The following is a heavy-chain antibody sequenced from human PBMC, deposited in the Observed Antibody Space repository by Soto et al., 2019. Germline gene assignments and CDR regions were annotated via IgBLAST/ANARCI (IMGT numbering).Heavy chain of an antibody. CDR3: ARLTTS. V-gene: IGHV3-23*01. Sequence: GGSPRLSCAASGFTLSSSAMSWVRQAPGKGLEWVSTTTISGTYYTESVKGRFTISRDNSKNTLYLQMNSLRVEDTAVYYCARLTTSWGQGALVTVSS. CDR2: TTISGT. CDR1: GFTLSSSA. J-gene: IGHJ5*02.